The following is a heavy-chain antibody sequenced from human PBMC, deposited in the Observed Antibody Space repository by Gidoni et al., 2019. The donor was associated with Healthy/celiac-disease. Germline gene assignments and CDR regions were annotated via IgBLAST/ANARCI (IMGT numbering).Heavy chain of an antibody. D-gene: IGHD1-7*01. V-gene: IGHV3-30*01. CDR3: ASQLVTGTKSSDYYYYYGMDV. CDR2: ISYDGSNK. J-gene: IGHJ6*02. CDR1: GFTFSSYA. Sequence: QVQLVESGGGVVQPGRSLRLSCAASGFTFSSYALHWVRQAPGKGLEWVAVISYDGSNKYYADSVKGRFTISRDNSKNTLYLQMNSLRAEDTAVYYCASQLVTGTKSSDYYYYYGMDVWGQGTTVTVSS.